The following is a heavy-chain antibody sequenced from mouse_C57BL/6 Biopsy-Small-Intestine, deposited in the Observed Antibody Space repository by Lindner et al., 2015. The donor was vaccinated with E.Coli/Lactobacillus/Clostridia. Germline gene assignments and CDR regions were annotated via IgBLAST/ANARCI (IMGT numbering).Heavy chain of an antibody. V-gene: IGHV1-66*01. CDR3: AKGDMYKSTWYVEY. J-gene: IGHJ4*01. CDR2: ISGYSGNT. CDR1: GYSFTSYY. Sequence: SVKVSCKASGYSFTSYYINWVRQAPGQGLEWMGWISGYSGNTNYVQNLQDRVTMTTDTSTSTAYMELRSLRSDDTAVYFCAKGDMYKSTWYVEYWGQGTLVTVSS. D-gene: IGHD5-1*01.